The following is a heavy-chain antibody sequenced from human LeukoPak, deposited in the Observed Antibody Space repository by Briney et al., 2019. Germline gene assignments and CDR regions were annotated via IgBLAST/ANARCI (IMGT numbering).Heavy chain of an antibody. CDR1: GGSFSGYY. J-gene: IGHJ6*02. CDR2: INHSGST. CDR3: ARLAGRLLAPRSNGMDV. Sequence: SETLSLTCAVYGGSFSGYYWSWIRQPPGKGLEWIGEINHSGSTNYNPSLKSRVTISVDTSKNQFSLKLSSVAAADTAVYYCARLAGRLLAPRSNGMDVWGQGTTVTVSS. V-gene: IGHV4-34*01. D-gene: IGHD2-21*02.